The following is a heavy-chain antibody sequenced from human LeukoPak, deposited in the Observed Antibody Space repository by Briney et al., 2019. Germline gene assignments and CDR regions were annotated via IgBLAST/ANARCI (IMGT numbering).Heavy chain of an antibody. J-gene: IGHJ4*02. Sequence: SETLSLTCTVSAGSINSYYWSWIRQHPGKGLEWIGYIYYSGSTYYNPSLKSRVTISVDTSKNQFSLKLSSVTAADTAVYYCARDGDGDYSSYWGQGTLVTVSS. V-gene: IGHV4-59*06. D-gene: IGHD4-11*01. CDR3: ARDGDGDYSSY. CDR2: IYYSGST. CDR1: AGSINSYY.